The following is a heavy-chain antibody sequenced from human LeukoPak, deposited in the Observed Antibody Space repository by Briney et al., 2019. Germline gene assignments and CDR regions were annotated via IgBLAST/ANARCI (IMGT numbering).Heavy chain of an antibody. CDR2: ISGSGGST. CDR1: GFTFSSYA. D-gene: IGHD3-3*01. V-gene: IGHV3-23*01. J-gene: IGHJ4*02. Sequence: GGSLRLSCAASGFTFSSYAMSWVRQAPGKGLEWVSAISGSGGSTYYADSVKGRFTISRDNSKNTLYLQMNSLRAEDTAVYYCAKIAAVGGEGRGYYAYFASWGQGPLATVSP. CDR3: AKIAAVGGEGRGYYAYFAS.